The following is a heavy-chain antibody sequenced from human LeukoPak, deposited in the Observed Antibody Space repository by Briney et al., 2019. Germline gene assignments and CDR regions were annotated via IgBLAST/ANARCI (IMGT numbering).Heavy chain of an antibody. Sequence: SETLSLTCTVSGDSVSNGNYYWSWLRQPPGKALEWIGYIYYTGKTYYNPSLEGRVTILVDTSRYHFSVKLSSVTAADTAVYYCARSQNYYGSGDYWSQGTLVTVSS. J-gene: IGHJ4*02. CDR3: ARSQNYYGSGDY. CDR1: GDSVSNGNYY. V-gene: IGHV4-61*03. D-gene: IGHD3-10*01. CDR2: IYYTGKT.